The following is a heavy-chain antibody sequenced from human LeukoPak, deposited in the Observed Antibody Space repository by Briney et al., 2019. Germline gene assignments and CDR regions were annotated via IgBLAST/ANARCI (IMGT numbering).Heavy chain of an antibody. CDR3: AKARPRQQYFDY. V-gene: IGHV3-23*01. CDR2: ISGSGGST. J-gene: IGHJ4*02. D-gene: IGHD6-13*01. Sequence: PGGSRRLSCAAYGFTFSSYAMSWVRQAPGKGLEWVSAISGSGGSTYYADSVKGRFTISRDNSKDTLYLQMNSLRAEDTAVYYCAKARPRQQYFDYWGQGTLDTVSS. CDR1: GFTFSSYA.